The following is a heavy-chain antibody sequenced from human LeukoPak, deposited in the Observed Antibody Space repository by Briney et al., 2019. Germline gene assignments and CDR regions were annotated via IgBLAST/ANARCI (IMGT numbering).Heavy chain of an antibody. CDR3: ARGKSRGSHIDY. CDR2: FYGCGNT. V-gene: IGHV4-38-2*02. J-gene: IGHJ4*02. Sequence: SETLSLTCTASGYTFSSGYYWGWLRPPPGRGLEGTGSFYGCGNTYYTPSLKSRVTISGDTSKNQLSLKVKCVTAADTAVYFCARGKSRGSHIDYWGQGTLVSVSS. D-gene: IGHD1-26*01. CDR1: GYTFSSGYY.